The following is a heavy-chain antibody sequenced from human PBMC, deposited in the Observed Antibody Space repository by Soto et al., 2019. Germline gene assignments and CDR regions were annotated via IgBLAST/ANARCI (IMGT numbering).Heavy chain of an antibody. CDR2: IYYSGST. CDR1: GVSIISSSYY. CDR3: ARHYVTIFGVVKNYYYYGMDV. D-gene: IGHD3-3*01. Sequence: ASETLSLTCTVSGVSIISSSYYWGWIRKPPGKGLEWIGSIYYSGSTYYNPPLKSRVTISVDTSKNQFSLKLSSVTAADTAVYYCARHYVTIFGVVKNYYYYGMDVWGQGTTVTVSS. V-gene: IGHV4-39*01. J-gene: IGHJ6*02.